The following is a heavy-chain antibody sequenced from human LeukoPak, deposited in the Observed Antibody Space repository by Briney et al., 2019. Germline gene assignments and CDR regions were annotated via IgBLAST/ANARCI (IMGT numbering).Heavy chain of an antibody. CDR2: INTRSGDT. CDR3: ARDSGRGWYEFR. Sequence: ASVKVSCKASGYTFANYAIHWVRQAPGQRLEWMGWINTRSGDTEYSYEFQGRVTITRDIAESIASMELRSLRPDDMGVYYCARDSGRGWYEFRRGQGTLVTVSS. J-gene: IGHJ4*02. D-gene: IGHD6-19*01. CDR1: GYTFANYA. V-gene: IGHV1-3*03.